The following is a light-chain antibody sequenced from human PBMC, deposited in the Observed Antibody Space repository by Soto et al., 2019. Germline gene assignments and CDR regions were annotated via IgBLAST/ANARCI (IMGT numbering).Light chain of an antibody. J-gene: IGLJ2*01. CDR3: QSFDSSRIGLL. CDR1: HSDIGAGYG. V-gene: IGLV1-40*01. CDR2: DTT. Sequence: QSVLTQPPSVTGAPGQRVTISCTGSHSDIGAGYGVHWYQQFPHSAPKLLIYDTTNRPSGVPDRFSGSRSGTSASLAITGLQAEDEADYYCQSFDSSRIGLLFGGWTKLTVL.